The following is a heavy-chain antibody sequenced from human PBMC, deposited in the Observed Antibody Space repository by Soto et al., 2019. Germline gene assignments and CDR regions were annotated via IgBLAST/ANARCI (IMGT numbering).Heavy chain of an antibody. CDR1: GGSISSSNW. V-gene: IGHV4-4*02. D-gene: IGHD2-2*01. Sequence: PXATLSLTCAVSGGSISSSNWWSWFRRPPGKGLEWIGEIYHSGSTNYNPSLKSRVTISVDKSKNQFSLKLSSVTAADTAVYYCASSPDCSSTSCYLGGQTDVWGQGTTVTVSS. J-gene: IGHJ6*02. CDR2: IYHSGST. CDR3: ASSPDCSSTSCYLGGQTDV.